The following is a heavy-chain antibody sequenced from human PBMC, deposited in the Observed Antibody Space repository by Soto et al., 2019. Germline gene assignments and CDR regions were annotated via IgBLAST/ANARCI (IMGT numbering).Heavy chain of an antibody. CDR1: GFTLSNFW. Sequence: EVQLVESGGDLAQPGGSLRLSCAASGFTLSNFWVNWVRQAAGKGLEWVANIKQGGIERNYVDSVKGRFTISRDDTKNSLFLQMNNLRVEDAAIYYCLVTTSAVDIWGRGTTVTVSS. J-gene: IGHJ3*02. V-gene: IGHV3-7*01. D-gene: IGHD4-17*01. CDR2: IKQGGIER. CDR3: LVTTSAVDI.